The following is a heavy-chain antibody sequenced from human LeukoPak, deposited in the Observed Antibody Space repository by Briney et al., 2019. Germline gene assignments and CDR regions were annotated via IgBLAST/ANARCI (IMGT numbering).Heavy chain of an antibody. CDR1: GFTFSSNY. D-gene: IGHD3-22*01. V-gene: IGHV3-53*01. J-gene: IGHJ4*02. CDR3: ARALLDYYDSSGYFDY. Sequence: GGSLRLSCAASGFTFSSNYMSWVRQAPAKGLEWVSVIYSGGSTYYADSVKGRFTISRDNSKNTLYLQMNSLRAEDTAVYYCARALLDYYDSSGYFDYWGQGTLVTVSS. CDR2: IYSGGST.